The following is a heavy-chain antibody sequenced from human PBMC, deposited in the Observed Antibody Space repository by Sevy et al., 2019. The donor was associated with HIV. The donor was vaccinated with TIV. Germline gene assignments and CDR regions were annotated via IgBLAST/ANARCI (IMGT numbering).Heavy chain of an antibody. CDR1: GFSLSTTEVG. CDR3: AHTSYDTSGYYNHDAFDI. Sequence: SGPTLVNPTQTLTLTCTFSGFSLSTTEVGVGWIRQPPGKALEWLALIYWNDDRRYSPSLKSRLTITKDTSKNQVVLTMTNMDPVDTATYYCAHTSYDTSGYYNHDAFDIWGQRTMVTVSS. CDR2: IYWNDDR. D-gene: IGHD3-22*01. V-gene: IGHV2-5*01. J-gene: IGHJ3*02.